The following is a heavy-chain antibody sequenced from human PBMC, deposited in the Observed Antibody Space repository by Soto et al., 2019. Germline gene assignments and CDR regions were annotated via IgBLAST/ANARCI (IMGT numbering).Heavy chain of an antibody. D-gene: IGHD6-13*01. CDR1: GYSFTNYW. CDR3: ARQGGSSWSHNWFDP. CDR2: IYPADSDT. V-gene: IGHV5-51*01. J-gene: IGHJ5*02. Sequence: PGESLKISCKGSGYSFTNYWIGWVRQMPGKGLEWMGIIYPADSDTKYSPSFQGQVSISADKSISTAYLQWSSLKASDTAMYYCARQGGSSWSHNWFDPWGQGTLVTVSS.